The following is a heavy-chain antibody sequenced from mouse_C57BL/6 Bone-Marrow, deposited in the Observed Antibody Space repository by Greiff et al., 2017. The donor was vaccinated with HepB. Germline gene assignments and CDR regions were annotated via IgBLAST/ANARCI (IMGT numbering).Heavy chain of an antibody. Sequence: VKLMESGPGLVQPSQSLSITCTVSGFSLTSYGVHWVRQSPGKGLEWLGVIWSGGSTDYNAAFISRLSISKDNSKSQVFFKMNSLQADDTAIYYCAREAFTTVVAPFAYWGQGTLVTVSA. D-gene: IGHD1-1*01. J-gene: IGHJ3*01. V-gene: IGHV2-2*01. CDR2: IWSGGST. CDR3: AREAFTTVVAPFAY. CDR1: GFSLTSYG.